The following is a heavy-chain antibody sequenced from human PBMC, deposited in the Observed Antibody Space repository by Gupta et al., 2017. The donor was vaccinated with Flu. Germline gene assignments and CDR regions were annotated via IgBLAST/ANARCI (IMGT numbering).Heavy chain of an antibody. CDR3: ARGKWLASGHFDY. D-gene: IGHD6-19*01. Sequence: RQAPGERLEWMGWIDTDSGNTKYSQHFQGRVSITSDTSASTAYMELNSLRSEDTAVYYCARGKWLASGHFDYWGQGTLVTVSS. CDR2: IDTDSGNT. V-gene: IGHV1-3*04. J-gene: IGHJ4*02.